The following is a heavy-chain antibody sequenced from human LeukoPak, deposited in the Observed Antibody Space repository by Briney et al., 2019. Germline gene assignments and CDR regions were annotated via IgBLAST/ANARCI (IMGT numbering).Heavy chain of an antibody. D-gene: IGHD2-15*01. J-gene: IGHJ4*02. V-gene: IGHV4-39*01. CDR3: VRHSRVVAFDY. CDR2: FYDSGNT. Sequence: SETLSLTCIVSGGSISSSSYYWDWIRQAPGEGLEWIGNFYDSGNTRYNPSLKSRVTISEDTSKNQVSLELSSVTAADTAVYYCVRHSRVVAFDYWGQGNLVTVSS. CDR1: GGSISSSSYY.